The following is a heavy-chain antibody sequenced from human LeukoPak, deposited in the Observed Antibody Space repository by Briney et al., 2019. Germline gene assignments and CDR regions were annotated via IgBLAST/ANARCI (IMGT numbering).Heavy chain of an antibody. Sequence: GGSLRLSCAASGFTFSSYSMNWVRQAPGKGLEWVSYISSSSSTIYYADSVKGRFTISRDNAKNSLYLQMNSLRAEDTAVYYCARVGYGYSPAFDNWGQGTLVTVSS. D-gene: IGHD5-18*01. CDR3: ARVGYGYSPAFDN. CDR2: ISSSSSTI. V-gene: IGHV3-48*01. J-gene: IGHJ4*01. CDR1: GFTFSSYS.